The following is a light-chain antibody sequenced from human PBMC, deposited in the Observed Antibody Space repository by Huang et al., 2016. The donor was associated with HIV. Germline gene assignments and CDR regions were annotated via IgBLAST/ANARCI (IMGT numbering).Light chain of an antibody. J-gene: IGKJ1*01. CDR1: QSVSSY. CDR2: DAS. Sequence: EIVLTQSPATLSLSPGERATLSCRASQSVSSYLAWYQQKPGQAPRLLIYDASSRATGIPGRFSGSGSGTDFTLTISSLEPEDFAVYYCQQRSTWPPAFGQGTKVEIK. V-gene: IGKV3-11*01. CDR3: QQRSTWPPA.